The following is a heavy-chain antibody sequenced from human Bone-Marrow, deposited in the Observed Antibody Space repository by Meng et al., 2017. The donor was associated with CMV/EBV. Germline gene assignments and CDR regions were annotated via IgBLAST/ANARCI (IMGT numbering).Heavy chain of an antibody. CDR3: ARRNRLAAGLIDY. Sequence: KGSGYSFTNYWIGWVRQMPGEGLEWMGIIYPADSDTKYSPSFQGQVTISADRSITTAYLQWSSLKASDTAVYYCARRNRLAAGLIDYWGQGTLVTVSS. D-gene: IGHD6-25*01. V-gene: IGHV5-51*01. CDR1: GYSFTNYW. J-gene: IGHJ4*02. CDR2: IYPADSDT.